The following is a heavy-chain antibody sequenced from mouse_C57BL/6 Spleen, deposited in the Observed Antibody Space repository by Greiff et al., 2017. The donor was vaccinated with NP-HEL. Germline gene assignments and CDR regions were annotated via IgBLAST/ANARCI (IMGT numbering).Heavy chain of an antibody. D-gene: IGHD2-3*01. V-gene: IGHV1-82*01. CDR3: ARSGDGYSYAMDY. Sequence: QVQLQQSGPELVKPGASVKISCKASGYAFSSSWMNWVKQRPGKGLEWIGRIYPGDGDTNYNGKFKGKATLTADKSSSTAYMQLSSLTSEDSAVYVCARSGDGYSYAMDYWGQGTSVTVSS. CDR1: GYAFSSSW. CDR2: IYPGDGDT. J-gene: IGHJ4*01.